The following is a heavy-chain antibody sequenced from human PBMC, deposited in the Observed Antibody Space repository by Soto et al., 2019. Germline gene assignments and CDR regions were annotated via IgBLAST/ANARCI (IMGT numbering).Heavy chain of an antibody. CDR3: ARETYYYDSSGYYQFDY. CDR1: GYSFTSYW. D-gene: IGHD3-22*01. V-gene: IGHV5-51*01. Sequence: PGESLKISCKGSGYSFTSYWIGWVRRMPGKGLEWMGIIYPGDSDTRYSPSFQGQVTISADKSISTAYLQWSSLKASDTAMYYCARETYYYDSSGYYQFDYWGQGTLVIVSS. CDR2: IYPGDSDT. J-gene: IGHJ4*02.